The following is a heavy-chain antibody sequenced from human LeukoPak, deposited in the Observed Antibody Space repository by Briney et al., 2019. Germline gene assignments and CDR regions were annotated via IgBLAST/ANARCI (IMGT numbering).Heavy chain of an antibody. CDR3: ARCIAETWWYFDL. CDR1: GGSISSGSYY. Sequence: SETLSLTCTVSGGSISSGSYYWSWIRQPAGKGLEWIGRIYTSGSTNYNPSLKSRVTISVDTSKNQFSLKLSSMTAADTAVYYCARCIAETWWYFDLWGRGTLVTVSS. CDR2: IYTSGST. D-gene: IGHD6-13*01. V-gene: IGHV4-61*02. J-gene: IGHJ2*01.